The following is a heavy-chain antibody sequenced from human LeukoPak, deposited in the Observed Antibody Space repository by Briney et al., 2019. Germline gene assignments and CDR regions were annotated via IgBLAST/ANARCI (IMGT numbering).Heavy chain of an antibody. CDR1: GGSISSYY. J-gene: IGHJ3*02. Sequence: PSETLSLTCTVSGGSISSYYWSWIRQPPGKGLEWIGYIYYSGSNNYNPSLKSRVTISVDTSKNQFSLKLSSVTAADTAVYYCARVGRITRNFDIWGQGTMVTVSS. CDR2: IYYSGSN. D-gene: IGHD3-3*01. CDR3: ARVGRITRNFDI. V-gene: IGHV4-59*01.